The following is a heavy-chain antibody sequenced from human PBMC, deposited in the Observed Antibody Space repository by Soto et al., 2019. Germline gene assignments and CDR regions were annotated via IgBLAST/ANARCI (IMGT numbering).Heavy chain of an antibody. CDR3: ARDFDY. CDR2: ISAGGNT. CDR1: GFTVSSNY. J-gene: IGHJ4*02. V-gene: IGHV3-66*01. Sequence: PGGSLRLSCAVSGFTVSSNYMNWVRQAPGKGLEWVSIISAGGNTYYADSVRGRFTISRDTSKNTVYLQTNSLRAEDTAVYYCARDFDYWGQGTLVTVS.